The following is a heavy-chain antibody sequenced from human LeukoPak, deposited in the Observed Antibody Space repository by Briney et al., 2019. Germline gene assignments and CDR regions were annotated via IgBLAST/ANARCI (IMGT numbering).Heavy chain of an antibody. V-gene: IGHV4-39*07. J-gene: IGHJ4*02. CDR3: ARDSPRGRYDY. CDR2: IYYSGST. CDR1: GGSISSSSYY. Sequence: SETLSLTCTVSGGSISSSSYYWGWIRQPPGKGLEWIGSIYYSGSTYYNPSLKSRVTISVDTSKNQFSLKLSSVTAADTAVYYCARDSPRGRYDYWGQGTLVTVSS. D-gene: IGHD1-26*01.